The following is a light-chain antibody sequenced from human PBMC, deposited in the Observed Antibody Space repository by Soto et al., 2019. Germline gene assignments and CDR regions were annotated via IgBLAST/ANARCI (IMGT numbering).Light chain of an antibody. CDR3: MQAVQIPGT. CDR2: LVS. Sequence: DIVMTQSPLSLPVTPGEPASISCRSSQSLLHVNGYTYLDWYLQKPGQSPQLLMYLVSIRASGVPDRSSGSGSGTDFTLKISRVEAEDVGVYYCMQAVQIPGTFGQGTKVDIK. J-gene: IGKJ1*01. CDR1: QSLLHVNGYTY. V-gene: IGKV2-28*01.